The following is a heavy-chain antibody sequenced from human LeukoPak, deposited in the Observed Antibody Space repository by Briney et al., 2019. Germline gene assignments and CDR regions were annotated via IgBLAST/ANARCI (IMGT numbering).Heavy chain of an antibody. CDR2: INPNSGGT. Sequence: ASVKVSCKASGYTFTGYYMHWVRQAPGQGLEWMGWINPNSGGTNYAQKFQGRVTMTRDTSISTAYMELSRLRSDDTAVYYCAREYTAMVMAANFDYWGQGTLVTVSS. J-gene: IGHJ4*02. CDR3: AREYTAMVMAANFDY. V-gene: IGHV1-2*02. CDR1: GYTFTGYY. D-gene: IGHD5-18*01.